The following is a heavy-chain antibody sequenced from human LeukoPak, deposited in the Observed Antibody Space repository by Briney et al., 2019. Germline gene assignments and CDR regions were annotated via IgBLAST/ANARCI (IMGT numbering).Heavy chain of an antibody. D-gene: IGHD2-2*01. V-gene: IGHV1-18*01. CDR2: ISAYNGNT. CDR3: AREQYQLLDLPRADY. CDR1: GFTFTSYG. J-gene: IGHJ4*02. Sequence: ASVKVSCKASGFTFTSYGISWDRQAPGLGLELMGWISAYNGNTNYAQKLQGRVTMTTDTSTSTAYMELRSLRSDDTAVYYCAREQYQLLDLPRADYWGQGTLVTVSS.